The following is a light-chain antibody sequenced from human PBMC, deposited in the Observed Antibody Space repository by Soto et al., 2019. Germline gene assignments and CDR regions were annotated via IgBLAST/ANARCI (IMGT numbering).Light chain of an antibody. CDR2: DAS. CDR3: QQYNNWPFS. V-gene: IGKV1-5*01. J-gene: IGKJ5*01. Sequence: GDRVTITCRASQSISSWLAWYQQKPGKAPKLLIYDASSLESGVPSRFSGRGSGTEFTLTISGLQSEDFALYFCQQYNNWPFSFGQGTRLEIK. CDR1: QSISSW.